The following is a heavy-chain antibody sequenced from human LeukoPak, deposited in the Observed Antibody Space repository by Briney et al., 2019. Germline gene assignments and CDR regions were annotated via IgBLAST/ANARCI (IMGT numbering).Heavy chain of an antibody. J-gene: IGHJ4*02. CDR1: GFTFISNG. CDR2: IWYDGSNK. V-gene: IGHV3-33*08. D-gene: IGHD3-22*01. Sequence: PGRSVRLSCAASGFTFISNGMHWVRQAPGKGLEWVAVIWYDGSNKYYVDSVKGRFTISRDNSKNTLYLQMNNMRDEDTAVYYCARDNYPQASSTMITDWGQGTLVSVSS. CDR3: ARDNYPQASSTMITD.